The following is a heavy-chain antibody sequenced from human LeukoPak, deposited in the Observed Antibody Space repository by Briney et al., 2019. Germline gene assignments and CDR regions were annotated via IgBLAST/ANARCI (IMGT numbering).Heavy chain of an antibody. CDR1: GYTFTGYY. J-gene: IGHJ4*02. V-gene: IGHV1-2*04. CDR2: INPNSGGT. Sequence: ASVKVSCKASGYTFTGYYVHWVRQAPGQGLEWMGWINPNSGGTNYAQKFQGWVTMTRDTSISTAYMELSRLRSDDTAVYYCARGPKGPSVYSSSWYYWGQGTLVTVSS. CDR3: ARGPKGPSVYSSSWYY. D-gene: IGHD6-13*01.